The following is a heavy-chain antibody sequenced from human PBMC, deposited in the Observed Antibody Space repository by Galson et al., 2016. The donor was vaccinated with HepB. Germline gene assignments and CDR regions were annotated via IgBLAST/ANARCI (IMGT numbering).Heavy chain of an antibody. CDR3: ATEYIAKDGMDV. CDR2: IKTKASGETI. CDR1: GFTFSNAW. J-gene: IGHJ6*02. Sequence: SLRLSCAASGFTFSNAWMNWVRQTPGKGLEWVGRIKTKASGETIAYTAPVKGRFTISRDDSKNTLYLQMNSLKTEDTALYYCATEYIAKDGMDVWGQGTTVTASS. V-gene: IGHV3-15*07. D-gene: IGHD5-12*01.